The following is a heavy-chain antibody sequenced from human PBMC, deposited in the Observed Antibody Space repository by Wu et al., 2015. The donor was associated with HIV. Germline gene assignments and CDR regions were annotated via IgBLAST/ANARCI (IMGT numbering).Heavy chain of an antibody. CDR1: ENTFSDYY. V-gene: IGHV1-2*02. Sequence: QEQLVQSGTEVKTPGASVKVSCKTSENTFSDYYIHWVRQAPGQGLEWMGWIKPKSGDTSYVQKFQGRVTMTRDTSITTAYMELRNLRSDDTAVYYCARDRGRISLAGGDWGQGTQVSVSS. J-gene: IGHJ4*02. D-gene: IGHD2/OR15-2a*01. CDR2: IKPKSGDT. CDR3: ARDRGRISLAGGD.